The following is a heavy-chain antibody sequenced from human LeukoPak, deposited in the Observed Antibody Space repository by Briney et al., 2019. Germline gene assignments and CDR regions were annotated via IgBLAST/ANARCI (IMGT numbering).Heavy chain of an antibody. CDR3: ARTTAEFSGFDY. CDR2: IYYSGST. Sequence: SETLSLTCTVSGGSLSSGDYYWSWIRQPPGKGLEWIGYIYYSGSTYYHPSLKSRVTISVDTSKNQFSLKLSSVTAADTAVYYCARTTAEFSGFDYWGQGTLVTVSS. D-gene: IGHD4-11*01. CDR1: GGSLSSGDYY. J-gene: IGHJ4*02. V-gene: IGHV4-30-4*01.